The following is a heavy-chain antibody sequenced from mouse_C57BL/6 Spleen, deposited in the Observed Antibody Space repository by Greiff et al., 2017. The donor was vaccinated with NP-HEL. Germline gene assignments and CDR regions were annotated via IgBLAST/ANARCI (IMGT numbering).Heavy chain of an antibody. CDR1: GFSLSTFGMG. Sequence: QVTLKESGPGILQPSQTLSLTCSFSGFSLSTFGMGVGWIRQPSGKGLEWLAHIWWDDDKYYNPARKSGPTIFKDTSKNQVFLKIANVDTADTATYYCARIRISYDGYYEYFDVWGTGTTVTVSS. J-gene: IGHJ1*03. D-gene: IGHD2-3*01. CDR3: ARIRISYDGYYEYFDV. V-gene: IGHV8-8*01. CDR2: IWWDDDK.